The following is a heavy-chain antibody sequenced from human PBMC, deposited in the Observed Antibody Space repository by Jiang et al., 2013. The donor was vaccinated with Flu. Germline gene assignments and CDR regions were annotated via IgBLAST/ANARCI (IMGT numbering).Heavy chain of an antibody. D-gene: IGHD5-18*01. Sequence: SGAEVKKPGASVKVSCKASGYTFTSYAMHWVRQAPGQRLEWMGWINAGNGNTKYSQKFQGRVTITRDTSASTAYMELSSLRSEDTAVYYCARDPRSAMVSLYYFDYWGQGTLVTVSS. J-gene: IGHJ4*02. CDR3: ARDPRSAMVSLYYFDY. CDR2: INAGNGNT. CDR1: GYTFTSYA. V-gene: IGHV1-3*01.